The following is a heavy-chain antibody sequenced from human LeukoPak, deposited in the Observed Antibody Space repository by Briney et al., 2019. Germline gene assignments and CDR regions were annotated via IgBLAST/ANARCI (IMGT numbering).Heavy chain of an antibody. V-gene: IGHV4-4*07. CDR1: GGSISSYY. J-gene: IGHJ4*02. D-gene: IGHD3-22*01. CDR3: ARARIDYYDSSGYAAWFDY. CDR2: IYTSGST. Sequence: SGTLSLTCTVSGGSISSYYWSWIRQPAGKGLEWIGRIYTSGSTNYNPSLKSRVTMSVDTSKNQFSLKLSSVTAADTAVYYCARARIDYYDSSGYAAWFDYWGQGTLVTVSS.